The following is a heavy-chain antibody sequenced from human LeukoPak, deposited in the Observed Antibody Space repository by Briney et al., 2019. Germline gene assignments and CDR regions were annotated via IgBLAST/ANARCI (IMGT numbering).Heavy chain of an antibody. CDR1: GGSFSGYY. D-gene: IGHD3-22*01. J-gene: IGHJ4*02. V-gene: IGHV4-34*01. CDR3: ARRYYDSSGSRRFDY. Sequence: SEPLSLSGAAGGGSFSGYYWRWSREPPGRVLGGTGKMNHSGSTNYNASLKSRVTISVDTSKNQFSLKLSSVTAADTAVYYCARRYYDSSGSRRFDYWGQGTLVTVSS. CDR2: MNHSGST.